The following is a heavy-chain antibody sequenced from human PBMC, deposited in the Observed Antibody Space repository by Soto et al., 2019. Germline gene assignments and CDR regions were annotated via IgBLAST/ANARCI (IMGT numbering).Heavy chain of an antibody. Sequence: QVQLVESGGGVVQPGRSLRLSCAASGFTFSSYAMHWVRQAPGKGLEWVAVISYDGSNKYYADSVKGRFTISRDNSKNTLYLQMNSLRAEDTAVYYCARDRGYCSGGSCYYVPFDYWGQGTLVTVSS. D-gene: IGHD2-15*01. V-gene: IGHV3-30-3*01. J-gene: IGHJ4*02. CDR1: GFTFSSYA. CDR3: ARDRGYCSGGSCYYVPFDY. CDR2: ISYDGSNK.